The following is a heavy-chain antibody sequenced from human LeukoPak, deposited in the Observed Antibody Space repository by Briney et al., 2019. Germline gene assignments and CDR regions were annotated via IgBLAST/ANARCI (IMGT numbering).Heavy chain of an antibody. CDR3: ARDQCKRMGWGSYCGYYMDV. V-gene: IGHV1-18*01. Sequence: EASVKVSCKASGYTFTRYGISGVRQAPRQGRERMGWISAYNGNTNYAQKLQGRVTMTTDTSTSTAYVELRSLRSDDTAVYYCARDQCKRMGWGSYCGYYMDVWGKGTTVTVSS. CDR2: ISAYNGNT. D-gene: IGHD3-10*01. J-gene: IGHJ6*03. CDR1: GYTFTRYG.